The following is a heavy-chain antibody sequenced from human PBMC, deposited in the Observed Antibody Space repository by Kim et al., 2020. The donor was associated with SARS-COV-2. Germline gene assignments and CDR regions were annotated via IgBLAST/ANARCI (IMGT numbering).Heavy chain of an antibody. CDR2: ISYDGSNK. CDR1: GFTFSSYA. V-gene: IGHV3-30-3*01. CDR3: SRARGGSYNAPPDY. Sequence: GGSLRLSCAASGFTFSSYAMHWVRQAPGKGLEWVAVISYDGSNKYYADSVKGRFTISRDNSKNTLYLQMNSLRAEDTAVYYCSRARGGSYNAPPDYCGQGALVTVSP. D-gene: IGHD1-26*01. J-gene: IGHJ4*02.